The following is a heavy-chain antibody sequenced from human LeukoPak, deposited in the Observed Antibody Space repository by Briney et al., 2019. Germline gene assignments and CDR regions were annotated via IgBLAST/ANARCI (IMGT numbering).Heavy chain of an antibody. CDR1: GGSISSSSYY. D-gene: IGHD2-21*01. Sequence: SETLSLTCTVSGGSISSSSYYWGWIRQPPGKGLEWIGSIYYSGSTYYNPSLKSRVTISVDTSKNQFSLKVSSVTAADTAVYYCASSPVPIKLYYYYGMDVWGQGTTVTVSS. CDR3: ASSPVPIKLYYYYGMDV. J-gene: IGHJ6*02. V-gene: IGHV4-39*01. CDR2: IYYSGST.